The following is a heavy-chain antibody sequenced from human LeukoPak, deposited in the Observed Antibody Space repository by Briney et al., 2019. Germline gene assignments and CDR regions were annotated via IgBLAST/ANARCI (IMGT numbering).Heavy chain of an antibody. Sequence: ETGRSLRLSCAASGFTVSSNYMSWVRQAPGKGLEWVSLIYAGGSTYYADAVKGRFTISRDSSKNALYLQMNSLRADDTALYYCARDSRGDGYNSGWGQGTLVTVSS. CDR3: ARDSRGDGYNSG. CDR2: IYAGGST. V-gene: IGHV3-66*02. J-gene: IGHJ4*02. CDR1: GFTVSSNY. D-gene: IGHD5-24*01.